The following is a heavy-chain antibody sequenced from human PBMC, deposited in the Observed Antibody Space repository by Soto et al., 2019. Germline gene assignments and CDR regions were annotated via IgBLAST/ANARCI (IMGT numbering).Heavy chain of an antibody. CDR1: GFTFSYSA. Sequence: GGSLRLSCAASGFTFSYSAMSWVRQAPGRGLEWVSTISGSGGTPYYADSVKGRFTISRDNSKNSLYLVLNSLRADDTAIYYCAMGLAAAGPLDYWGQGALVTVSS. V-gene: IGHV3-23*01. CDR3: AMGLAAAGPLDY. J-gene: IGHJ4*02. D-gene: IGHD6-13*01. CDR2: ISGSGGTP.